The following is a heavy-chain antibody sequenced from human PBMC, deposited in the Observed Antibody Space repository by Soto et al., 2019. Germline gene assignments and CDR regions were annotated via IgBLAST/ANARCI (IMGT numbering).Heavy chain of an antibody. J-gene: IGHJ4*02. CDR3: ARQGREQLVEFDY. CDR1: GGSIISSSYY. Sequence: SETLSLTCTVSGGSIISSSYYWVWIRQPPGKGLEWIGSIYYSGSTYYNPSLKSRVTISVDTSKNQFSLKLSSVTAADTAVYYCARQGREQLVEFDYWGQGTLVTVSS. V-gene: IGHV4-39*01. D-gene: IGHD6-13*01. CDR2: IYYSGST.